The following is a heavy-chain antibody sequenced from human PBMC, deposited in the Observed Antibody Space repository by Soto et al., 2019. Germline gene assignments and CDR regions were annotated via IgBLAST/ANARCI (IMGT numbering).Heavy chain of an antibody. CDR3: VRGGGGGLFDP. Sequence: GGSLRLSCAGSGFTFGDSYMIWIRQAPGKGLEWLSYISPGSRYPAYADSVKGRFTISRDNAKRSLYLQMMSLTAEDTAIYYCVRGGGGGLFDPWGQGTMVTVSS. CDR1: GFTFGDSY. V-gene: IGHV3-11*06. D-gene: IGHD2-15*01. J-gene: IGHJ5*02. CDR2: ISPGSRYP.